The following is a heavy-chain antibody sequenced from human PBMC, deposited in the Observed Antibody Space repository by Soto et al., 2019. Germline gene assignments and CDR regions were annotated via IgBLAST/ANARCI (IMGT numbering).Heavy chain of an antibody. V-gene: IGHV4-31*01. CDR3: TRGSSSSSAADY. J-gene: IGHJ4*02. CDR1: GESISSGGYY. CDR2: IYDSESA. Sequence: QVQLQESGPGLVKPSQTLSLTCSVSGESISSGGYYWSWIRHHPGKGLEWIGYIYDSESAYYNPSPTSLVTMSMHTSKIHVAMRLSSVTAADTAVYYCTRGSSSSSAADYWGQGTLATVSS. D-gene: IGHD6-6*01.